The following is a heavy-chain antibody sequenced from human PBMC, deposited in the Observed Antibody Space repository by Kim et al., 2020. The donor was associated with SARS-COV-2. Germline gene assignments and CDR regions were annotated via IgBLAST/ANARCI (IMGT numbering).Heavy chain of an antibody. J-gene: IGHJ3*02. D-gene: IGHD1-26*01. CDR3: ARDRETSGSFWGYDAFD. CDR2: MNHDGSQI. V-gene: IGHV3-7*01. CDR1: GFTFSRSW. Sequence: GGSLRLSCAASGFTFSRSWMGWVRQSPGEGLEWVANMNHDGSQIYYVDSVRGRFTISRDNAKNSLYLQMTSLRSEDTALYYCARDRETSGSFWGYDAFD.